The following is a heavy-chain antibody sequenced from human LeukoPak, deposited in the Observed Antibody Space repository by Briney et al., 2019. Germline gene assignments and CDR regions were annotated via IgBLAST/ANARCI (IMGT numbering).Heavy chain of an antibody. Sequence: PGGPLRLSCAASGFTFSSYWMSWVRQAPGKGLEWVANIKQDGSEKYYVDSVKGRFTISRDNAKNSLYLQMNSLRAEDTAVYYCARWAVVVPAAPYYYYGMDVWGQGTTVTVSS. CDR3: ARWAVVVPAAPYYYYGMDV. CDR1: GFTFSSYW. CDR2: IKQDGSEK. V-gene: IGHV3-7*01. D-gene: IGHD2-2*01. J-gene: IGHJ6*02.